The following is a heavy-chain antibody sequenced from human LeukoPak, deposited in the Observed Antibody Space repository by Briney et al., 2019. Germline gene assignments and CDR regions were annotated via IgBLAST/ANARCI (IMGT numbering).Heavy chain of an antibody. CDR1: GFTFSSYA. Sequence: GGSLRLSCAASGFTFSSYAMSWVRQAPGKGLEWVSAISGSGGSAYYADSVKGRFTISRDNSKNTLYLQMNSLRAEDTAVYYCAKGPRATYYYDSSGYADYWGQGTLVTVSS. CDR3: AKGPRATYYYDSSGYADY. J-gene: IGHJ4*02. V-gene: IGHV3-23*01. CDR2: ISGSGGSA. D-gene: IGHD3-22*01.